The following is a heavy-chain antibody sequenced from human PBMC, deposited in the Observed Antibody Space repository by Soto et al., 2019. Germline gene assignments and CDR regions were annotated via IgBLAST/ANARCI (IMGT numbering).Heavy chain of an antibody. D-gene: IGHD2-2*01. CDR1: GGTFSSYA. CDR2: IIPIFGTA. CDR3: ARRAYCSSTCCSDYYYVMYF. V-gene: IGHV1-69*13. Sequence: SVKVSCKASGGTFSSYAISWVRQAPGQGLGWMGGIIPIFGTANYAQMFQGRVTITADESTSTAYMELSSLRSEDTAVYYCARRAYCSSTCCSDYYYVMYFWSRGTTVP. J-gene: IGHJ6*02.